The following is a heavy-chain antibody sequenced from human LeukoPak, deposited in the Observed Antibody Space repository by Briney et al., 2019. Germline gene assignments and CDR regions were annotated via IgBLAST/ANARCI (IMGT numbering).Heavy chain of an antibody. V-gene: IGHV1-69*04. J-gene: IGHJ6*02. CDR3: ASLPGPKTRGMYYYYGMDV. CDR1: GGTFSSYA. D-gene: IGHD3-10*01. Sequence: ASVKVSCKASGGTFSSYAISWVRQAPGQGLEWMGRIIPILGIANYAQKFQGRVTITAGKSTSTAYMELSSLRSEDTAVYYCASLPGPKTRGMYYYYGMDVWGQGTTVTVSS. CDR2: IIPILGIA.